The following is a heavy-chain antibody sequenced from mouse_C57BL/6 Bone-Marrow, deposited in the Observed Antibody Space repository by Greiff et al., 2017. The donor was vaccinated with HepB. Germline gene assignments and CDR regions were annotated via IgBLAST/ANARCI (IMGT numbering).Heavy chain of an antibody. Sequence: EVQLQQSGAELVRPGASVKLSCTASGFNIKDYYMHWVKQRPEQGLEWIGRIDPEDGDTEYAPKFQGKATMTADTSSNTAYLQLSSLTSEDTAVYYCTTWNYYGSSIWYCDVWGTGTTVTVSS. CDR2: IDPEDGDT. J-gene: IGHJ1*03. CDR3: TTWNYYGSSIWYCDV. V-gene: IGHV14-1*01. D-gene: IGHD1-1*01. CDR1: GFNIKDYY.